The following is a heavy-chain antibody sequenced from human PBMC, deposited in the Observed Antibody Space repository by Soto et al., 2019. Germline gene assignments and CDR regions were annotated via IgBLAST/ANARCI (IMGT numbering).Heavy chain of an antibody. CDR2: ITYDGSDT. CDR3: AKDSVFEYSFGQHGFDS. J-gene: IGHJ4*02. CDR1: GFSFSSYG. Sequence: QEQLVESGGGVVQPGTSLRLSCGASGFSFSSYGMHWVRQAPGKGLEWVAFITYDGSDTYYVDSLKVRFTVSRDKSNNTLYLQMNSLKPEDTSIYYCAKDSVFEYSFGQHGFDSWGQGTLVTVSS. D-gene: IGHD4-4*01. V-gene: IGHV3-30*18.